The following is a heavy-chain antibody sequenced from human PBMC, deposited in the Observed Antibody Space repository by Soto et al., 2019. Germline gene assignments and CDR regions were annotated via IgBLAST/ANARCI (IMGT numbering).Heavy chain of an antibody. CDR1: GYTFTSHD. V-gene: IGHV1-8*01. CDR2: MNPNSGNT. Sequence: ASAKVSCKASGYTFTSHDINWVRQATGQGLEWMGWMNPNSGNTGYAQKFQGRVTMTRNTSTTTAYMELSSLRSDDTAVYYCAKDGGKDGYFGNWFDPWGQGTLGTVS. J-gene: IGHJ5*02. D-gene: IGHD5-12*01. CDR3: AKDGGKDGYFGNWFDP.